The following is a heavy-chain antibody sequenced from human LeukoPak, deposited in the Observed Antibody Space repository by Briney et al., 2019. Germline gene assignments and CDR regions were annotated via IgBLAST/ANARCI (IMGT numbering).Heavy chain of an antibody. CDR3: AKARDGDPDY. Sequence: GGSLRLSCAASGFTFSSYGMHWVRQAPGKGLEWVAVISYDGSNKYYADSVKGQFTISRDNSKNTLYLQMNSLRAEDTAVYYCAKARDGDPDYWGQGTLVTVSS. V-gene: IGHV3-30*18. J-gene: IGHJ4*02. CDR2: ISYDGSNK. CDR1: GFTFSSYG. D-gene: IGHD4-17*01.